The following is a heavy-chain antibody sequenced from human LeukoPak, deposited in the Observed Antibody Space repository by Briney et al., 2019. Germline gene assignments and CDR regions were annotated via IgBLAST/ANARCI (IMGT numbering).Heavy chain of an antibody. CDR3: ARRDTVSGYCSGGSCYRYGMDV. CDR1: GYSFTSYW. CDR2: IYPGDSDT. J-gene: IGHJ6*02. D-gene: IGHD2-15*01. Sequence: GESLKISCKGSGYSFTSYWIGWVRQMPGKGLEWMGIIYPGDSDTRYSPSFQGQVTISADKSISTAYLQWSSLKASDTAMYYCARRDTVSGYCSGGSCYRYGMDVWGQGTTVTVSS. V-gene: IGHV5-51*01.